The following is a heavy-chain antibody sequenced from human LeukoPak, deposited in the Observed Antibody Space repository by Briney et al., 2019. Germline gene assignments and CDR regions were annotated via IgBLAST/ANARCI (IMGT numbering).Heavy chain of an antibody. CDR2: IYSGGST. V-gene: IGHV3-53*01. J-gene: IGHJ4*02. CDR3: AKAWYGGYVIDY. CDR1: GFTVSSNY. Sequence: GGSLRLSCAASGFTVSSNYMSWVRQAPGKGLEWVSVIYSGGSTYYAASVKGRFTISRDNSKNTLYLQMNRLRAEDTVVYYCAKAWYGGYVIDYWGQGTLVTVSS. D-gene: IGHD5-12*01.